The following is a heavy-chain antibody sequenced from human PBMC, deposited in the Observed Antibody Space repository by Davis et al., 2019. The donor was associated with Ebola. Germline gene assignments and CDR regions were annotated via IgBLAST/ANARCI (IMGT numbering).Heavy chain of an antibody. V-gene: IGHV1-69*13. CDR2: IIPIFGTA. Sequence: SVTVSCKASGGTFSSYAISWVRQAPGQGLEWMGGIIPIFGTANYAQKFQGRATINADESTSTADTELSSLTSEETAAYYCARRITIFGVAPHDAFDVWGQGTMVTVSS. CDR3: ARRITIFGVAPHDAFDV. D-gene: IGHD3-3*01. J-gene: IGHJ3*01. CDR1: GGTFSSYA.